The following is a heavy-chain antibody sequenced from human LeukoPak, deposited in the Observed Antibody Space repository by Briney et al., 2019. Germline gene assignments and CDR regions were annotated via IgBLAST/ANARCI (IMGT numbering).Heavy chain of an antibody. CDR3: ARQAGYCSSTSCPKFDP. Sequence: NPSATLSLTCTLSGGSISSYYWSWIRQPPGKGLEWLGYIYYSGSTNYNPSLKSRVTISVDTSKNQFSLKLSSVTAADTAVYYCARQAGYCSSTSCPKFDPWGQGTLVTVSS. CDR2: IYYSGST. CDR1: GGSISSYY. V-gene: IGHV4-59*08. J-gene: IGHJ5*02. D-gene: IGHD2-2*01.